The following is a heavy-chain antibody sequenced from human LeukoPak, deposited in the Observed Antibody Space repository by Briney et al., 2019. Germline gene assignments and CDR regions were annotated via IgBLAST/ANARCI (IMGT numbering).Heavy chain of an antibody. CDR2: ISYDGSNK. Sequence: GGSLRLSCAASGFSFSSYTMHWVRQAPGKGLEWVAVISYDGSNKYYADSVKGRFTISRDNSKNTLYLQMNSLRAEDTAVYYCARGLHYYYYGMDVWGQGTTVTVSS. J-gene: IGHJ6*02. D-gene: IGHD3-10*01. V-gene: IGHV3-30-3*01. CDR3: ARGLHYYYYGMDV. CDR1: GFSFSSYT.